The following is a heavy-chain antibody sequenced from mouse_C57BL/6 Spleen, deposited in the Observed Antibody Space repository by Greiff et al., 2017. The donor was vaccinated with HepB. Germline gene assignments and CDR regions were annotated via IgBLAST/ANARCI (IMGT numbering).Heavy chain of an antibody. V-gene: IGHV1-82*01. D-gene: IGHD2-3*01. Sequence: VQLVESGPELVKPGASVKISCKASGYAFSSSWMNWVKQRPGKGLEWIGRIYPGDGDTNYNGKFKGKATLTADKSSSTAYMQLSSLTSEDSAVYFCARQDDGYYNWYFDVWGTGTTVTVSS. J-gene: IGHJ1*03. CDR1: GYAFSSSW. CDR2: IYPGDGDT. CDR3: ARQDDGYYNWYFDV.